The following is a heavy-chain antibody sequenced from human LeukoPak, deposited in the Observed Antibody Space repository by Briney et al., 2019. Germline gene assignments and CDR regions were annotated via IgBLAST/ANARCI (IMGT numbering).Heavy chain of an antibody. CDR2: INGDGSST. V-gene: IGHV3-74*01. J-gene: IGHJ5*02. Sequence: GGSLRLSCAASGFTFSSYSMNWVRQAPGKGLVWVSRINGDGSSTSYADSVEGRFTTSRDNAKNTLYLQLNSLRAEDTAVYYCARDRSPGWFDPWGREPWSPSLQ. CDR1: GFTFSSYS. CDR3: ARDRSPGWFDP.